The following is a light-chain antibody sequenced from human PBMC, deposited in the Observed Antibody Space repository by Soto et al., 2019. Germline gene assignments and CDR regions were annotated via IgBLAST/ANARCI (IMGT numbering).Light chain of an antibody. J-gene: IGKJ1*01. Sequence: EIVMTQSPATLSVSPGERATLSCRASQSVSSNLAWYQQKPGQAPRLLIYGSSTRATGIPARLSGSGSGTAFTLPLSTLQSEDFEFFDCQHSNHWPRAFGQGPKVKL. CDR2: GSS. CDR3: QHSNHWPRA. V-gene: IGKV3-15*01. CDR1: QSVSSN.